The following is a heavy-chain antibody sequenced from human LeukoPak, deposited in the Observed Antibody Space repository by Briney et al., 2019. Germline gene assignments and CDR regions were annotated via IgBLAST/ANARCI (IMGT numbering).Heavy chain of an antibody. V-gene: IGHV3-7*01. Sequence: GGSLRLSCAASEFTFSGHQMSWVRQAPGKGPEWVAKIIQDGSEEYYLDSVKGRFIISRDNGKNSLYLEMNSLRVEDTAVYYCVRDWRQDNAFDLWGRGTMVTVSS. J-gene: IGHJ3*01. CDR1: EFTFSGHQ. D-gene: IGHD2-15*01. CDR3: VRDWRQDNAFDL. CDR2: IIQDGSEE.